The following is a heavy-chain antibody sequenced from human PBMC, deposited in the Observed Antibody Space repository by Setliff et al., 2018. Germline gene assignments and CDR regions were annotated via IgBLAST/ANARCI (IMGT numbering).Heavy chain of an antibody. CDR2: INNYSFKT. CDR1: GYTFTNYG. Sequence: ASVKVSCKTSGYTFTNYGITWVRQAPGQGLEWMGWINNYSFKTNYPQKFLGRVSMTTDTSTSTAYMELGSLTSDDTAVYYCARDRKSSPEHYYFDYWGQGTLVTVSS. CDR3: ARDRKSSPEHYYFDY. J-gene: IGHJ4*02. V-gene: IGHV1-18*01.